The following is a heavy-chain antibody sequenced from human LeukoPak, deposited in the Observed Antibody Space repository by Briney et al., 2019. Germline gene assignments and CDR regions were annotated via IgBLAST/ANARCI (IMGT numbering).Heavy chain of an antibody. CDR2: IKSDGSNT. D-gene: IGHD6-6*01. Sequence: GGPLGLSGAPFELSFGTYWMTWSGQAPGKGWLWSYRIKSDGSNTSYADSVKGRFTISRDNAKKTLYLQMSSLRAEDTALYYCAKSLGPISNIAARPLDYWGLGTLVTVSS. CDR3: AKSLGPISNIAARPLDY. V-gene: IGHV3-74*01. CDR1: ELSFGTYW. J-gene: IGHJ4*02.